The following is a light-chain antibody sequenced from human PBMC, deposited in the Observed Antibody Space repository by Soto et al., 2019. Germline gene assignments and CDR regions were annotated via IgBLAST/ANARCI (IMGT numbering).Light chain of an antibody. Sequence: EIVMTQSPTTVSVSPGERATLSCRASQNINSNLAWYQQKPGQAPRLLISGASTRATGIPARFSGSGSGTEFTLSISSLQSEDFAVYYCQQYHDWPLYTFGQGTKLGIK. CDR1: QNINSN. V-gene: IGKV3-15*01. J-gene: IGKJ2*01. CDR3: QQYHDWPLYT. CDR2: GAS.